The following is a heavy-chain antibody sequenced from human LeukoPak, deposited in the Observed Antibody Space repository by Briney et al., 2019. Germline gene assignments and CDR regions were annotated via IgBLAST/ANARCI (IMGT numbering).Heavy chain of an antibody. D-gene: IGHD4-17*01. CDR3: ARGLRYGGMDV. Sequence: SETLSLTCTVSGGSISRGGYYWSWIRQPPGKGLEWIGEINHSGSTNYNPSLKSRVTISVDTSKNQFSLKLSSVTAADTAVYYCARGLRYGGMDVWGQGTTVTVSS. J-gene: IGHJ6*02. CDR2: INHSGST. CDR1: GGSISRGGYY. V-gene: IGHV4-34*01.